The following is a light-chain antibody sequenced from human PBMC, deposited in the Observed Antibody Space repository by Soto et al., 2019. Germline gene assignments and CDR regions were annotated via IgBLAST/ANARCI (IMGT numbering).Light chain of an antibody. J-gene: IGKJ4*01. CDR2: KAS. V-gene: IGKV1-5*03. Sequence: DIQMTQSPSTLSGSVGDRATITCRASQTISSWLAWYQQKPGKAPKLLIYKASTLKSGVPSRFSGSGSGTDFTLTISSLQPEDFATYFCQQSYNTPLTFGGGTKVDIK. CDR3: QQSYNTPLT. CDR1: QTISSW.